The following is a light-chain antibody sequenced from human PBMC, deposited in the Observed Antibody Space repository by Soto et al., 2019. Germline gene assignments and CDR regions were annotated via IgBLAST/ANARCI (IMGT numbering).Light chain of an antibody. V-gene: IGKV1-12*01. CDR2: AAS. CDR1: QDFNNR. CDR3: LQVKNFPRT. J-gene: IGKJ1*01. Sequence: DIQMTQAPSSVSASVGDRVTITCRASQDFNNRVAWFQQRPGRAPKYLIQAASILQSGFPSRFSATGSGTDFTLTIDSLQPEDFATYYCLQVKNFPRTFGQGTKLEIK.